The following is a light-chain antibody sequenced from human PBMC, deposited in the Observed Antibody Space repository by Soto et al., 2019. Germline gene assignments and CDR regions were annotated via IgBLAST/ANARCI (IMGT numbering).Light chain of an antibody. Sequence: AIQMTQSPSSLSASVGDRVTITCRASQGIRNDLGWYQQKPGKAPKLLIYAASSLQSGVPSRFRGSGSGTDFTLTISSLQPEEFATYYCLQDYNYPLTLGGGTKGEIK. J-gene: IGKJ4*01. CDR3: LQDYNYPLT. CDR2: AAS. V-gene: IGKV1-6*01. CDR1: QGIRND.